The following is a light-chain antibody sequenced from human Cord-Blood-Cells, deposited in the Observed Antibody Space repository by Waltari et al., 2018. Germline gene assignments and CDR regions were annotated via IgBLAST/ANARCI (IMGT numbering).Light chain of an antibody. CDR2: SSS. CDR1: QSLSSY. Sequence: DIQMTQSPSSLSASVGDRVTITCRESQSLSSYLNWYQQKPGKAPKLLIYSSSSLQSGVPSMFSGSGSGTDFTLNISSLQPDDFATYYCQQSYSTPYRFGQGTKLEIK. J-gene: IGKJ2*03. CDR3: QQSYSTPYR. V-gene: IGKV1-39*01.